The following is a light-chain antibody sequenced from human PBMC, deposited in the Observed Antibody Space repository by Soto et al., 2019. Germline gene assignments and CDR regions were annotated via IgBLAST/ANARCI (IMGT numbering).Light chain of an antibody. Sequence: QSALTQPASVSGSPGQSITISCTGTSSDVGGYNYVSWYQQHPGKAPKLMIYGVSNRPSGVSNRVSGSKSDNTASLTISGLQAEDEADYYCSSYTSSSTLVVFGGGTKLTVL. CDR3: SSYTSSSTLVV. V-gene: IGLV2-14*01. CDR1: SSDVGGYNY. CDR2: GVS. J-gene: IGLJ2*01.